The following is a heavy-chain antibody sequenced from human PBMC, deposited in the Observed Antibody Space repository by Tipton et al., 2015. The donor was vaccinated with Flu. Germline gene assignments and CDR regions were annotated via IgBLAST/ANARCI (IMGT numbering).Heavy chain of an antibody. J-gene: IGHJ6*02. CDR1: GGSISRSHYS. Sequence: TLSLTCTVSGGSISRSHYSWGWIRQPPGKGLEWIGNIYYSGTTYYNPSLKSRVTISVDTSKNQFSLRLTSMTAADTAVYYCARDSAAHYGMDVWGQGTTVTVSS. CDR3: ARDSAAHYGMDV. D-gene: IGHD6-13*01. CDR2: IYYSGTT. V-gene: IGHV4-39*07.